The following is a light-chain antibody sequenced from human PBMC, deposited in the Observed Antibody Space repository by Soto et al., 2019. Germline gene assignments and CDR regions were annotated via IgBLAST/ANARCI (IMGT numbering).Light chain of an antibody. V-gene: IGKV3-20*01. CDR3: QQYGNSLT. CDR2: GTS. CDR1: KHVNSNY. Sequence: EVVLTQSPGTLSLSPGERPTLSCRSRKHVNSNYLAWYQQKPGQAPRLVISGTSNRATGIPDRFSGTGSGTDFTLIIRRLEPEDFAMYYCQQYGNSLTFGGGTQV. J-gene: IGKJ4*01.